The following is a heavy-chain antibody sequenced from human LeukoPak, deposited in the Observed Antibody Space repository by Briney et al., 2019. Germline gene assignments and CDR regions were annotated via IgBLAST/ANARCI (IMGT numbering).Heavy chain of an antibody. CDR2: INPNSGGT. D-gene: IGHD6-13*01. CDR3: ARGSSTWSYGMDV. J-gene: IGHJ6*02. V-gene: IGHV1-2*04. Sequence: ASVNVSCKSSGYTFTVYYIHWVRQAPGQGLEGMGWINPNSGGTNYAQKFQGWVTMTRDTSISTDYMEVSRLKSDDTAVYYCARGSSTWSYGMDVWGQGTTVIVSS. CDR1: GYTFTVYY.